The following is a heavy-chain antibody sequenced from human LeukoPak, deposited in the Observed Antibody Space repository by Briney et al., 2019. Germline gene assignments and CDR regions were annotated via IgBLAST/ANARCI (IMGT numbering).Heavy chain of an antibody. Sequence: PGGSLRLSCAASGFTFSSYGMHWVRQAPGKGLEWVSAISGSGGSTYYADSVKGRFTISRDNSKNTLYLQMNSLRAEDTAVYYCAKHEDGSPGRWGQGTLVTVSS. D-gene: IGHD5-24*01. CDR1: GFTFSSYG. CDR2: ISGSGGST. CDR3: AKHEDGSPGR. J-gene: IGHJ4*02. V-gene: IGHV3-23*01.